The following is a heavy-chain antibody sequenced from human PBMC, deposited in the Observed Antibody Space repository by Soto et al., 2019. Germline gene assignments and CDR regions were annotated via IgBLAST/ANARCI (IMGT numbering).Heavy chain of an antibody. CDR2: ISYDGSNK. CDR1: GFTFSSYA. V-gene: IGHV3-30-3*01. Sequence: PGGSLRLSCAASGFTFSSYAMHWVRQAPGKGLEWVAVISYDGSNKYYADSVKGRFTISRDNSKNTLYLQMNSLRAEDTAVYYCARSSRRAARWYYYYGMDVWGQGTTVTVSS. CDR3: ARSSRRAARWYYYYGMDV. D-gene: IGHD6-6*01. J-gene: IGHJ6*02.